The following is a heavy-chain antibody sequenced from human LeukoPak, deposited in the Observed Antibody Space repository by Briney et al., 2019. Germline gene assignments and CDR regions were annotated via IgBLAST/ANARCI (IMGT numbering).Heavy chain of an antibody. D-gene: IGHD3-22*01. V-gene: IGHV3-33*01. CDR2: IWYDGSNK. Sequence: HPGGSLRLSCAASGFTFSSYGMHWVRQAPGKGLEWVAVIWYDGSNKYYADSVMGRFTISRDNSKNTLYLQMNSLRAEDTAVYYCARDPKYYYDSSGYPDYFDYWGQGTLVTVSS. CDR3: ARDPKYYYDSSGYPDYFDY. J-gene: IGHJ4*02. CDR1: GFTFSSYG.